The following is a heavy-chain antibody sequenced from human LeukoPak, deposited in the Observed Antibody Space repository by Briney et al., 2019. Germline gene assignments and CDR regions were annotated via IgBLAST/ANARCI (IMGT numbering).Heavy chain of an antibody. CDR2: ISSSSSYI. V-gene: IGHV3-21*01. CDR1: GFTFSSYS. J-gene: IGHJ6*03. Sequence: GGSLRLSCAASGFTFSSYSVNWVRQAPGKGLEWVSSISSSSSYIYYADSVKGRFTISRDNAKNSLYLQMNSLRAEDTAVYYCARDLRRESSSSSMGHYYYYYMDVWGKGTTVTVSS. D-gene: IGHD6-6*01. CDR3: ARDLRRESSSSSMGHYYYYYMDV.